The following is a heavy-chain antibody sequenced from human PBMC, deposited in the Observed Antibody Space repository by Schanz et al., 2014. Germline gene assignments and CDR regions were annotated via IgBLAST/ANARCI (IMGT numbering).Heavy chain of an antibody. V-gene: IGHV3-30-3*01. CDR2: ISNDGSIK. CDR3: ASPSAYSDYGAYFDF. Sequence: QVQLLQFGGGVVQPGRALRLSCAASGFTFSSYAMHWVRQAPGKGLEWVALISNDGSIKYYADSVEGRFTISRDNSRNTLNMQMNTLRTEDTAVYDSASPSAYSDYGAYFDFWGQGTLVTVSS. D-gene: IGHD5-12*01. CDR1: GFTFSSYA. J-gene: IGHJ4*02.